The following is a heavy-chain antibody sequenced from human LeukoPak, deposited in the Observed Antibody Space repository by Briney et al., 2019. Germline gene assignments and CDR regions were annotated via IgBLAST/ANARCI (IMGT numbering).Heavy chain of an antibody. Sequence: SETLSLTCTVSGGSISIYYWNWIRQPAGKRLEWIGRIYTSGSTNYNPSLKSRVTMSVDTSKNQFSLKLSSVTAADTAVYYCARGAMVRGGGYYYYMDVWGKGTTVTISS. CDR1: GGSISIYY. V-gene: IGHV4-4*07. J-gene: IGHJ6*03. CDR3: ARGAMVRGGGYYYYMDV. CDR2: IYTSGST. D-gene: IGHD3-10*01.